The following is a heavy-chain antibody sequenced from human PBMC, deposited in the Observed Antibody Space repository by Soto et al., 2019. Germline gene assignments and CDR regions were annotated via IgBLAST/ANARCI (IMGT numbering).Heavy chain of an antibody. J-gene: IGHJ4*02. Sequence: EVQLLESGGGLVQPGGSLRLSCAASGFTFSSYTMRWVRQAPGKGLEWVSAISGSGGSTYYADSVKGRFTISRDNSKNTLYLQMNSLRAEDTAVYYCARRGSGSYYDYWGQGTLVTVSS. CDR1: GFTFSSYT. CDR2: ISGSGGST. CDR3: ARRGSGSYYDY. V-gene: IGHV3-23*01. D-gene: IGHD1-26*01.